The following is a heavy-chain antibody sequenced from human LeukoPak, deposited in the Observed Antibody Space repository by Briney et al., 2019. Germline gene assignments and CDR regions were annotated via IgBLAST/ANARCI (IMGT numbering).Heavy chain of an antibody. CDR3: ARHPSYDFWSGYYPDYFDY. V-gene: IGHV4-38-2*01. CDR2: IYHSGSN. J-gene: IGHJ4*01. Sequence: SETLSLTCAVSGYSVSSGYYWGWIRQPPGKGLEGIGSIYHSGSNYYNPSLKRRVTISVDTSKNQFSLKLSSVTAADTAVYYCARHPSYDFWSGYYPDYFDYGGQGTLVTVSS. CDR1: GYSVSSGYY. D-gene: IGHD3-3*01.